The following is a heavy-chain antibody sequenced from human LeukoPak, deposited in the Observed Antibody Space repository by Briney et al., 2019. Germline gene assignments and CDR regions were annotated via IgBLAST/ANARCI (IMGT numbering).Heavy chain of an antibody. CDR2: IKDDGSDK. Sequence: GGSLRLSCAASGFTFSAYWMSWVRQAPGKGLEWVANIKDDGSDKYYVDSVKGRFTISRDNAKNSLYLQMNSLRAEDTAVYYCARDSSGYVDYWGQGTLVTASS. J-gene: IGHJ4*02. CDR1: GFTFSAYW. D-gene: IGHD3-22*01. V-gene: IGHV3-7*01. CDR3: ARDSSGYVDY.